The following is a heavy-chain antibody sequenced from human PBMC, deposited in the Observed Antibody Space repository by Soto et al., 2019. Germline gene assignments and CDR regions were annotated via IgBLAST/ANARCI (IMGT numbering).Heavy chain of an antibody. CDR2: TYYRSKWYN. D-gene: IGHD3-9*01. J-gene: IGHJ6*02. CDR3: ARGWVYDILTGSYYYYGMDV. Sequence: SQTLSLTCAISGDSVSSNSAAWNWIRQSPSRSLEWLGRTYYRSKWYNDYAVSVKSRITINPDTSKNQFSLQLNSVTPEDTAVYYCARGWVYDILTGSYYYYGMDVWGQGTTVTVSS. CDR1: GDSVSSNSAA. V-gene: IGHV6-1*01.